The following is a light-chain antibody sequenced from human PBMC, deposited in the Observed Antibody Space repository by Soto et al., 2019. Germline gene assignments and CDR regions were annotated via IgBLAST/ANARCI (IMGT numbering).Light chain of an antibody. CDR1: SSDIGGYNS. Sequence: QSALTQSPSASGSPGQSVTISCTGTSSDIGGYNSVSWYQQHPGKAPKVMIYDVSKRPSGVPDRFSGSKSGNTASLTVSALQAEDEADYYCSSYTSSSTLVFGTGTKLTVL. CDR3: SSYTSSSTLV. CDR2: DVS. V-gene: IGLV2-8*01. J-gene: IGLJ1*01.